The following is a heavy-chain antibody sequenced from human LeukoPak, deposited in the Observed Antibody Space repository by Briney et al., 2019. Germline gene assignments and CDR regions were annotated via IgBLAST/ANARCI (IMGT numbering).Heavy chain of an antibody. Sequence: SQTLSLTCAISGDSVSSNSVAWNWIRQSPSRGLEWLGRTYYRSKWYNDYAVSVKSRITINPDTSKNQFSLQLNSVTPEDTAVYYCAREPLYDSSGYYYFDYWGQGTLVTVSS. J-gene: IGHJ4*02. V-gene: IGHV6-1*01. CDR1: GDSVSSNSVA. D-gene: IGHD3-22*01. CDR2: TYYRSKWYN. CDR3: AREPLYDSSGYYYFDY.